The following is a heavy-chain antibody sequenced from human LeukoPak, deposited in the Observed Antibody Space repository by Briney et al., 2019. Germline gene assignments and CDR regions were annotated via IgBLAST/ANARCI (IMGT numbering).Heavy chain of an antibody. D-gene: IGHD5-12*01. Sequence: GGSLRLSCAASGFTFSSYSMNWVRQAPGKGLEWGSSISSSSYIYYADSVKGRFTISRDNAKNSLYLQMNSLRAEDTAVYYCARDRLVATPDFDYWGQGTLVTVSS. CDR3: ARDRLVATPDFDY. CDR1: GFTFSSYS. V-gene: IGHV3-21*01. CDR2: ISSSSYI. J-gene: IGHJ4*02.